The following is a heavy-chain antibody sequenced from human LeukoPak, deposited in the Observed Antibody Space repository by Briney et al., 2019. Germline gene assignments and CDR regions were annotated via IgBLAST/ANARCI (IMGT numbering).Heavy chain of an antibody. CDR3: ARNLNYVWGSYRYFDY. Sequence: RASVKVSCKASGYTFTGYYMHWVRQAPGQGLEWMGWINPNSGGTNYAQKFQGRVTMTRDTSISTAYMELSRLRSDDTAVYYCARNLNYVWGSYRYFDYWGQGTLVTVSS. CDR2: INPNSGGT. J-gene: IGHJ4*02. D-gene: IGHD3-16*02. CDR1: GYTFTGYY. V-gene: IGHV1-2*02.